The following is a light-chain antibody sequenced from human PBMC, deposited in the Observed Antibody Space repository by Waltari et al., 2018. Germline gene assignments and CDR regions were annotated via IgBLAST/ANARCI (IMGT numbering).Light chain of an antibody. V-gene: IGLV3-21*02. Sequence: SFVVTQPPSVSVAPGQTARITCGGNNIGKHSVHWYQQKPGQAPVLVGYDDSDRPSGIPERFSGSNSGNTATLTITRVEAGDEADYYCRVWDTSDDSLYVFGTGTTVTVL. CDR1: NIGKHS. CDR2: DDS. CDR3: RVWDTSDDSLYV. J-gene: IGLJ1*01.